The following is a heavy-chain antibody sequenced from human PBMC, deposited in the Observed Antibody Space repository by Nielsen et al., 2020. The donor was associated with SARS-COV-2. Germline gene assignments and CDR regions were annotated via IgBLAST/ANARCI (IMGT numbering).Heavy chain of an antibody. J-gene: IGHJ4*02. CDR3: ASTQSSGRYYDTLSPFDY. V-gene: IGHV3-30-3*01. CDR2: ISYDGSNK. CDR1: GFTFSSYA. Sequence: GGSLRLSCAASGFTFSSYAMHWVRQAPGKGLEWVAVISYDGSNKYCADSVKGRFTISRDNSKNTLYLQMNSLRAEDTAVYYCASTQSSGRYYDTLSPFDYWGQGTLVTVSS. D-gene: IGHD3-9*01.